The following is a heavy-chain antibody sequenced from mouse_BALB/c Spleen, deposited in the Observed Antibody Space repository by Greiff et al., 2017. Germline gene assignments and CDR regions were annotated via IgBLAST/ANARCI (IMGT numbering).Heavy chain of an antibody. Sequence: DVQLVESGGGLVKPGGSLKLSCAASGFTFSDYYMYWVRQTPEKRLEWVATISDGGSYTYYPDSVKGRFTISRDNAKNNLYLQMSSLKSEDTAMYYCARDAYYGNAMDYWGQGTSVTVSS. CDR3: ARDAYYGNAMDY. V-gene: IGHV5-4*02. CDR2: ISDGGSYT. D-gene: IGHD2-10*01. J-gene: IGHJ4*01. CDR1: GFTFSDYY.